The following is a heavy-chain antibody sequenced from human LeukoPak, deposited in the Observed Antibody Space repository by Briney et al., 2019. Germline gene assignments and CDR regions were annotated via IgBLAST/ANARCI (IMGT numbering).Heavy chain of an antibody. J-gene: IGHJ6*03. CDR3: ARHGPYDFWSGYSYYYYYMDV. CDR1: GYSFTSYW. Sequence: GESLKISCKGSGYSFTSYWIGWVRQMPGKGLEGMGIIYPGDSDTRYSPSFQGQVTISADKSISTAYLQWSSLKASGTAMYYCARHGPYDFWSGYSYYYYYMDVWGKGTTVTVSS. D-gene: IGHD3-3*01. CDR2: IYPGDSDT. V-gene: IGHV5-51*01.